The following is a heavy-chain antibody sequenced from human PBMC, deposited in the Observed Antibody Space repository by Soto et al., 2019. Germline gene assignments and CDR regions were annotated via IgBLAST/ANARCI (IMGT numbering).Heavy chain of an antibody. CDR2: IYYSGST. Sequence: PFAPRSDTWRVANGSSSSSRYYWGWIRQPPGKGLEWIGSIYYSGSTYYNPSLKSRVTISVDTSKNQFSLKLSSVTAADTAVYYCARPRGGLTVTFRFDYWGQGTLVTVSS. CDR3: ARPRGGLTVTFRFDY. D-gene: IGHD4-17*01. V-gene: IGHV4-39*01. J-gene: IGHJ4*02. CDR1: NGSSSSSRYY.